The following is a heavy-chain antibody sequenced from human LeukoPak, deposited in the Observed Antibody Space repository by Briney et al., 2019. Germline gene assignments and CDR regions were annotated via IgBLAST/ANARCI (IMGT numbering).Heavy chain of an antibody. CDR2: ISGSGEST. V-gene: IGHV3-23*01. D-gene: IGHD2-8*01. Sequence: GGSLRLSCAASGFTFSSYAMNWVRQAPGKGLEWVSTISGSGESTYYADSVKGRFTISRDNTKKTMYLQVKSLRAEDTAVYYCAKDPDCTSGICYTFFDYWGQGTLVTVSS. CDR1: GFTFSSYA. CDR3: AKDPDCTSGICYTFFDY. J-gene: IGHJ4*02.